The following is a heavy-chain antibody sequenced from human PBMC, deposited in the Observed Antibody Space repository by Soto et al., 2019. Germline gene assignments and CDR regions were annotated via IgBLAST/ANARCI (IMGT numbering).Heavy chain of an antibody. V-gene: IGHV3-23*01. CDR3: AKASGENYPGSRVVDY. CDR2: VTSTGRDT. CDR1: GFSFSTYA. D-gene: IGHD3-10*01. J-gene: IGHJ4*02. Sequence: EVQLLESGGGLVQPGGSLRLSCAASGFSFSTYAMSWVRQAPGKGLEWVSVVTSTGRDTLHADSVKGRFTISRDNSKNMLYLQMNSPRAEDAAIYYCAKASGENYPGSRVVDYWGQGTRVTVSS.